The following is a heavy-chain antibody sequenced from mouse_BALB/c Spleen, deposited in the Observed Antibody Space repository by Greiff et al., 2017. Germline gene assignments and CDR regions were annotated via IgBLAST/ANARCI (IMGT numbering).Heavy chain of an antibody. CDR1: GFSLTSYG. CDR2: IWAGGST. D-gene: IGHD2-14*01. V-gene: IGHV2-9*02. CDR3: ARAYYRYDEAY. J-gene: IGHJ3*01. Sequence: VKLVESGPGLVAPSQSLSITCTVSGFSLTSYGVHWVRQPPGKGLEWLGVIWAGGSTNYNSALMSRLSISKDNSKSQVFLKMNSLQTDDTAMYYCARAYYRYDEAYWGQGTLVTVSA.